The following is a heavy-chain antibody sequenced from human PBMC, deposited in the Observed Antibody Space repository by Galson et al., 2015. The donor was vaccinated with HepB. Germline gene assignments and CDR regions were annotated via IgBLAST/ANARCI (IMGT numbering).Heavy chain of an antibody. J-gene: IGHJ3*02. Sequence: SLRLSCAASGFTFSSYWMSWVRQAPGKGLEWVANINQDGSEKYYVDSVKGRFTISRDNAKNSLYLQMNSLTADDTAVYYCARLPYDSSGYWSNDAFDIWGQGTMVTVSS. D-gene: IGHD3-22*01. V-gene: IGHV3-7*03. CDR1: GFTFSSYW. CDR3: ARLPYDSSGYWSNDAFDI. CDR2: INQDGSEK.